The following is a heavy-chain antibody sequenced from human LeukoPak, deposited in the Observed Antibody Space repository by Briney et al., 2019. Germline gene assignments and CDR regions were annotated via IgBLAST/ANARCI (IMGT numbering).Heavy chain of an antibody. V-gene: IGHV3-30*18. CDR3: AKEAEGAFDI. CDR1: GFTFSSYG. CDR2: ISYDGSNK. Sequence: PGRSLRLSCAASGFTFSSYGMHWVRQAPGKGLEWVAVISYDGSNKYYADSVKGRFTISRDNSKNTLYLQMNSLRAEDTAVYYCAKEAEGAFDIWGQGTMVTVSS. J-gene: IGHJ3*02.